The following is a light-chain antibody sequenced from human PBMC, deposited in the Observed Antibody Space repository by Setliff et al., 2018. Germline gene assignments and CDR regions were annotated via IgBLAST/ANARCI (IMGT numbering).Light chain of an antibody. CDR2: EVS. CDR1: SSDVGNYNR. CDR3: SSYAGNYIYV. Sequence: QSALTQPPSVSGSRGQSVTISCTGTSSDVGNYNRVSWYQQHPGKAPRLMIFEVSKRPSGVPDRFSGSKSGNTASLTVSGLQAEDEADYYCSSYAGNYIYVFGTGTKVTVL. V-gene: IGLV2-8*01. J-gene: IGLJ1*01.